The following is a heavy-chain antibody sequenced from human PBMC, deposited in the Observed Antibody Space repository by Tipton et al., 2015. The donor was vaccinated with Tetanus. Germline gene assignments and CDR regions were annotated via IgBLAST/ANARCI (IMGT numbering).Heavy chain of an antibody. J-gene: IGHJ4*02. CDR3: ASRGYSGRRQIEDY. V-gene: IGHV4-61*08. Sequence: TLSLTCTVSGASLRGGDYHWSWIRQPPGKGLEWLAYISGSGTTNSNYYLKSRITMTRDTSRNQFSLTLTSVTAADTAVYYCASRGYSGRRQIEDYWGQGTLVTVSS. D-gene: IGHD5-12*01. CDR1: GASLRGGDYH. CDR2: ISGSGTT.